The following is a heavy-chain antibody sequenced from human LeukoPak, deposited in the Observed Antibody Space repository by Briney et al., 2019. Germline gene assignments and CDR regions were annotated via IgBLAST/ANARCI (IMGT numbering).Heavy chain of an antibody. CDR1: GFTFSRFP. CDR3: AREVAYYDL. V-gene: IGHV3-64*01. CDR2: ISSDGGAT. D-gene: IGHD2-15*01. J-gene: IGHJ4*02. Sequence: QPGGSLRLSCAASGFTFSRFPMHWVRQAPGKGLEYVSAISSDGGATYYANSVKGRFTISRDNSKNTLYLQMGSLRAEDMAVYYCAREVAYYDLWGRGTLVTVSS.